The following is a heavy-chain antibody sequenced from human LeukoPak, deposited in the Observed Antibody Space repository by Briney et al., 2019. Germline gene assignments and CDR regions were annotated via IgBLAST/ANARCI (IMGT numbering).Heavy chain of an antibody. CDR3: ARGRETYYDFWSGYYDAFDI. J-gene: IGHJ3*02. V-gene: IGHV3-64*01. CDR2: ISSNGGST. CDR1: GFTFSSYA. Sequence: PGGSLRLSCAASGFTFSSYAMHWVRQAPGKGLEYVSAISSNGGSTYYANSVKGRFTISRDNSKNTLYLQMGSLRAEDMAVYYCARGRETYYDFWSGYYDAFDIWGQGTMVTVSS. D-gene: IGHD3-3*01.